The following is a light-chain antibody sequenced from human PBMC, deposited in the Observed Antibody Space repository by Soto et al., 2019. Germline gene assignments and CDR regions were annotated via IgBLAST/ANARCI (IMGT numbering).Light chain of an antibody. V-gene: IGKV1-5*01. CDR1: QDIGDS. J-gene: IGKJ3*01. CDR2: EAS. CDR3: QQYNSYSS. Sequence: DIQMTQSPSTLSASIGERVTFTCRASQDIGDSLAWYQQKARKAPKLLIYEASTLEAGVPSRFSGSGSGTDFTLTISSLQPDYFATYYCQQYNSYSSFGPGTTVEVK.